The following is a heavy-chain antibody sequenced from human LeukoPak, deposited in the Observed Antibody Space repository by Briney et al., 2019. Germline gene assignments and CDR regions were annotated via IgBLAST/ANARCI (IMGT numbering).Heavy chain of an antibody. CDR1: GFTFSDYY. V-gene: IGHV3-23*01. Sequence: PGGSLRLSCAASGFTFSDYYMSWIRQAPGKGLEWVSGISGSGGSTYYADSVKGRFTISRDNSKNTLYLQMNSLRAEDTAVYYCAKGPQSTYYYYMDVWGKGTTVTVSS. D-gene: IGHD2-2*01. CDR3: AKGPQSTYYYYMDV. CDR2: ISGSGGST. J-gene: IGHJ6*03.